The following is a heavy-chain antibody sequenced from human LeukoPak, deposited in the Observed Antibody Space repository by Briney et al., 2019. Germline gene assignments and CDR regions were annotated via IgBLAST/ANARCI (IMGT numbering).Heavy chain of an antibody. CDR3: AKDYYEGDGSGSYGDY. CDR2: ISGSGGST. J-gene: IGHJ4*02. CDR1: GFTYDIYA. V-gene: IGHV3-23*01. Sequence: GGSLRLSCVASGFTYDIYAMSWVRQAPGKGLEWVSAISGSGGSTYYADSVKGRFTISRDNSKNTLYLQMNSLRAEDTAVYYCAKDYYEGDGSGSYGDYWGQGTLVTVSS. D-gene: IGHD3-10*01.